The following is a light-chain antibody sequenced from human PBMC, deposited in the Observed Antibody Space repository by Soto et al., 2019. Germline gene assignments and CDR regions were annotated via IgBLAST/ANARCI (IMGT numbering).Light chain of an antibody. CDR3: QQYNNWPPWT. V-gene: IGKV3-15*01. CDR2: GAS. CDR1: QSVSSN. J-gene: IGKJ1*01. Sequence: IVLTQSPGTLSLSPGERATLSCRASQSVSSNLAWYQQKPGQAPRLLIYGASTRATGIPARFSGSGSGTEFTLTISSLQSEDFAVYYCQQYNNWPPWTFGQGTKVDTK.